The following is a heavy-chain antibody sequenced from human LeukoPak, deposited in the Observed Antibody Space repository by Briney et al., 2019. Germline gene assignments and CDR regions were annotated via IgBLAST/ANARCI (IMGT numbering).Heavy chain of an antibody. D-gene: IGHD5-24*01. V-gene: IGHV5-51*01. Sequence: GESLKISCKGSGYSLTSYWIGWVRQMPGKGLEWMGIIYPGDSDTRYSPSFQGQVTISADKSISTAYLQWSSLKASDTAMYYCARRMATKLGAFDIWGQGTMVTVSS. CDR1: GYSLTSYW. CDR2: IYPGDSDT. J-gene: IGHJ3*02. CDR3: ARRMATKLGAFDI.